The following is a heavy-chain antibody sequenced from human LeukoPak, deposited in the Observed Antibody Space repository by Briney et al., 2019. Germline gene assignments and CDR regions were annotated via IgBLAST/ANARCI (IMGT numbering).Heavy chain of an antibody. D-gene: IGHD1-26*01. Sequence: PGGSLRLSCAASGFTFSSYAMSWVRQAPGKGLEWVSAISGSGGSTYYADSVKGRSTISRDNSKNTLYLQMNSLRAEDTAVYYCAKRGQRPGATSDYYYGMDVWGQGTTVTVSS. CDR2: ISGSGGST. CDR3: AKRGQRPGATSDYYYGMDV. J-gene: IGHJ6*02. CDR1: GFTFSSYA. V-gene: IGHV3-23*01.